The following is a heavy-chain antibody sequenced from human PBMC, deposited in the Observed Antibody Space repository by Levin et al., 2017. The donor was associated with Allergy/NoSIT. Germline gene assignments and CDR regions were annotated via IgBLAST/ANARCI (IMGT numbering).Heavy chain of an antibody. CDR2: IKQDGSEK. CDR1: GFTFSNYW. V-gene: IGHV3-7*01. Sequence: GGALRLSCAASGFTFSNYWMSWVRQAPGKGLEWVANIKQDGSEKHYVDSVKGRVTISRDNAKNSLSLQMNSLRAEDTAVYYCARGLYSSGWYFQHWGQGTLVTVSS. CDR3: ARGLYSSGWYFQH. D-gene: IGHD6-19*01. J-gene: IGHJ1*01.